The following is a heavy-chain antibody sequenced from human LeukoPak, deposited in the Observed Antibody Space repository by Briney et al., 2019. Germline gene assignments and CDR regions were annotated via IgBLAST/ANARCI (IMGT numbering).Heavy chain of an antibody. J-gene: IGHJ5*02. CDR3: ARAGYRSGGSCPHWFDP. CDR1: GYTFTSYG. CDR2: ISAYNGNT. Sequence: ASVKVSCKASGYTFTSYGISWVRQAPGQGLEWMGWISAYNGNTNYAQKLQGRVTMTTDTSTSTAYMELRSLRSDDTAVYYCARAGYRSGGSCPHWFDPWGQGTLVTVSS. D-gene: IGHD2-15*01. V-gene: IGHV1-18*01.